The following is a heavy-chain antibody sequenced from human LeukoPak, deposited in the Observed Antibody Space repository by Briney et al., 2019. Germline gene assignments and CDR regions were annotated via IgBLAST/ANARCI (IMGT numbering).Heavy chain of an antibody. CDR3: ARGGNWFDP. V-gene: IGHV4-34*01. CDR2: INHCGST. CDR1: GGSFSDYQ. J-gene: IGHJ5*02. Sequence: SETLSLTCAVYGGSFSDYQWSWVRQSPGKGLEWIGEINHCGSTKYNPSLKSRVTISVDTSKNQFSLKLSSVTAADTAVYYCARGGNWFDPWGQGTLVTVSS.